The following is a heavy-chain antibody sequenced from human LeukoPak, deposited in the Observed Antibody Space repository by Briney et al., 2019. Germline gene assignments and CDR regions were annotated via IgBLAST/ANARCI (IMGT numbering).Heavy chain of an antibody. J-gene: IGHJ5*02. CDR2: INPSGGST. V-gene: IGHV1-46*01. Sequence: ASVKVSCKASGYTFTSYYMHWVRQAPGQGPEWMGIINPSGGSTSYAQKFQGRVTMTRDTSTSTVYMELSSLRSEDTAVYYCAGPYYYGSGSYYNSSGFDPWGQGTLVTVSS. CDR1: GYTFTSYY. CDR3: AGPYYYGSGSYYNSSGFDP. D-gene: IGHD3-10*01.